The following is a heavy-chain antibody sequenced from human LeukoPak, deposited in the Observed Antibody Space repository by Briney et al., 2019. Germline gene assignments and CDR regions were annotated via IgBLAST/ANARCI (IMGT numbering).Heavy chain of an antibody. D-gene: IGHD3-3*01. CDR2: INSDGSST. J-gene: IGHJ4*02. CDR3: AKESGQYDY. Sequence: PGGSLRLSCAASGFTFSNYWMHWVPQAPGKGLVWVSRINSDGSSTSYADSVKGRFTISRDNSKNTLYLQMNSLRAEDTAVYYCAKESGQYDYWGQGTLVTVSS. CDR1: GFTFSNYW. V-gene: IGHV3-74*01.